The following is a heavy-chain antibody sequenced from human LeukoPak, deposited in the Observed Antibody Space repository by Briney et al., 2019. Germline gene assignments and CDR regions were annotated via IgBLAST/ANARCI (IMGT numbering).Heavy chain of an antibody. CDR1: GGSFSGYY. D-gene: IGHD5-18*01. CDR2: INHSGST. J-gene: IGHJ3*02. CDR3: ARVGYSYGRDAFDI. V-gene: IGHV4-34*01. Sequence: PSETLSLTCAVYGGSFSGYYWSWLRQPPGKGLEWIGEINHSGSTNYNPSLKSRVTISVDTSKNQFSLKLSSVTAADTAVYYCARVGYSYGRDAFDIWGQGTMVTVSS.